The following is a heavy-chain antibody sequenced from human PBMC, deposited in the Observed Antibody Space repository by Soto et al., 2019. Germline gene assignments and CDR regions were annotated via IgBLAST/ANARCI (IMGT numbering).Heavy chain of an antibody. CDR3: ARVHITMVRGVDPYWYFDL. J-gene: IGHJ2*01. Sequence: QVQLQESGPGLVKPSGTLSLTCAVSSGSISSSNWWSWVRQPPGKGLEWIGEIYHSGSTNYNPSRKSRVTISVDKSKNQFSLTLSSVTAADTAVYYCARVHITMVRGVDPYWYFDLWGRGTLVTVSS. CDR2: IYHSGST. CDR1: SGSISSSNW. D-gene: IGHD3-10*01. V-gene: IGHV4-4*02.